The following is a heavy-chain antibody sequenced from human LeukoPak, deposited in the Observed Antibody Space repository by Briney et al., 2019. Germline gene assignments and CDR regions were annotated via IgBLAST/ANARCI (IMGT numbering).Heavy chain of an antibody. J-gene: IGHJ4*02. D-gene: IGHD6-19*01. V-gene: IGHV3-30*18. CDR2: ISYDGSNK. Sequence: PGGSLRLSCAASGFTFSAYYMNWIRQAPGKGLEWVAVISYDGSNKYYADSVKGRFTISRDNSKNTLYLQMNSLRAEDTAVYYCAKTDFESSGWYFDYWGQGTLVTVSS. CDR3: AKTDFESSGWYFDY. CDR1: GFTFSAYY.